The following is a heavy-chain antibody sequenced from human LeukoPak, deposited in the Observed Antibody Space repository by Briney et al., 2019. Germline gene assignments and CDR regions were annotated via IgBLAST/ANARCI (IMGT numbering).Heavy chain of an antibody. D-gene: IGHD4-17*01. CDR1: GFTFSSYG. J-gene: IGHJ4*02. CDR3: AKDCSYGDSFDY. Sequence: PGGSLRLSCAASGFTFSSYGMHWVRQAPGKGLEWVAVISYDGSNKYYADSVKGRFTISRDNSKNTLYLQMNSLRAEDTAVYYRAKDCSYGDSFDYWGQGTLVTVSS. CDR2: ISYDGSNK. V-gene: IGHV3-30*18.